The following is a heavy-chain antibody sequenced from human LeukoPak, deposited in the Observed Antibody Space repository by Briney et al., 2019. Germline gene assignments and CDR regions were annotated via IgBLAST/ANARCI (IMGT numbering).Heavy chain of an antibody. CDR2: IYYSGST. Sequence: SETLSLTCTVSGGSISSHYWSWIRQPPGKELEWIGYIYYSGSTNYNPSLKSRVTISVDTSKNQFSLKLSSVTAADTAVYYCARDPGRYCSSTSCFDGWFDPWGQGTLVTVSS. V-gene: IGHV4-59*11. J-gene: IGHJ5*02. D-gene: IGHD2-2*01. CDR1: GGSISSHY. CDR3: ARDPGRYCSSTSCFDGWFDP.